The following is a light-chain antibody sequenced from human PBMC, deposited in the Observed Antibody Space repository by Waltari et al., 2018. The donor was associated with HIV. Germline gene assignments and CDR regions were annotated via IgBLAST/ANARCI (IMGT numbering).Light chain of an antibody. Sequence: QSVLTQPPSASGTPGQRVTISCSGRRSNIGSNPVSWYQHLPGAAPKLLICDNNQRPSGVPDPFSGSKSGTSASLAISGLQSEDEGDYYCAAWDDSLNGLFGGGTKLTV. V-gene: IGLV1-44*01. CDR3: AAWDDSLNGL. CDR1: RSNIGSNP. CDR2: DNN. J-gene: IGLJ2*01.